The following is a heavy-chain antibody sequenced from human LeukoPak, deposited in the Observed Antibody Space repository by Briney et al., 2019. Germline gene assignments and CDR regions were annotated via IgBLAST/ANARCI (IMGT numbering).Heavy chain of an antibody. CDR3: ASLVGATI. V-gene: IGHV3-30-3*01. J-gene: IGHJ4*02. D-gene: IGHD1-26*01. CDR1: GFTFSSYA. CDR2: ISYDGSNK. Sequence: GRSLRLSCAASGFTFSSYAMHWVRQAPGKGLEWVAVISYDGSNKYYADFVKGRFTISRDNSKNTLYLQMNSLRAEDTAVYYCASLVGATIWGQGTLVTVSS.